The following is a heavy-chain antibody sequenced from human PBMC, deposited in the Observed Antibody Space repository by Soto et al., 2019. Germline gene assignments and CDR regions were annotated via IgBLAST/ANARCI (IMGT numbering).Heavy chain of an antibody. D-gene: IGHD2-21*02. CDR1: GGSISNGDYS. Sequence: QVQLQESGPGLVKPSQTLSLTCTVSGGSISNGDYSWTWIRQHPGKGLEWIGFIYNSGNTYYNPSLKSRITISVDTSKNQFSLCLNSVTVADTAVYYCAVSPGGDRQMAWFDPWGQGTLVTVSS. J-gene: IGHJ5*02. V-gene: IGHV4-31*03. CDR2: IYNSGNT. CDR3: AVSPGGDRQMAWFDP.